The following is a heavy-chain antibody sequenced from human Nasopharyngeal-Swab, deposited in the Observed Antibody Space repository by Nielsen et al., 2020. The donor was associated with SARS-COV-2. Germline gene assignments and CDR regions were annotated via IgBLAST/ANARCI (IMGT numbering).Heavy chain of an antibody. V-gene: IGHV1-3*01. CDR3: ARDRNVLRYFDWLGWFDP. CDR1: GYTFTSYA. Sequence: APVKVSCKASGYTFTSYAMHWVRQAPGQRLEWMGWINAGNGNTKYSQEFQGRVTITRDTSASTAYMELSSLRSEDTAVYYCARDRNVLRYFDWLGWFDPWGQGTLATVSS. D-gene: IGHD3-9*01. J-gene: IGHJ5*02. CDR2: INAGNGNT.